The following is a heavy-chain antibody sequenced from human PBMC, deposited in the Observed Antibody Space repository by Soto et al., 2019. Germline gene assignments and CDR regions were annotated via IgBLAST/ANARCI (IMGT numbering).Heavy chain of an antibody. Sequence: QVQLVQSGAEVKKPGSSVKVSCKASGGTFSSYAISWVRQAPGQGLEWMGGIIPIFGKANYAQKFQGRVTITADKSTSTAYMDQSSLRSEDTAVYYCARDWGRGDCYPGCWFDPWGQGTLVTVSS. CDR1: GGTFSSYA. CDR2: IIPIFGKA. D-gene: IGHD2-21*02. CDR3: ARDWGRGDCYPGCWFDP. J-gene: IGHJ5*01. V-gene: IGHV1-69*06.